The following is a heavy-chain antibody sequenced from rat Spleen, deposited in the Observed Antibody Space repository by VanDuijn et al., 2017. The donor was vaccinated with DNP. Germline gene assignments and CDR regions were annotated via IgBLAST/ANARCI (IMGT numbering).Heavy chain of an antibody. V-gene: IGHV5-31*01. CDR1: GLPFNNLR. CDR3: VRRGGKGLFSK. CDR2: STCGDPNT. J-gene: IGHJ3*01. D-gene: IGHD3-1*01. Sequence: EVQLVESGVDVVRPGRSVNLSCVASGLPFNNLRMLWYRQVPGKGLEWVASSTCGDPNTYYPDSVKGRFSVSRDNAKSTLDLQMDSLRAEDTATYYCVRRGGKGLFSKWGQGTLVTVSS.